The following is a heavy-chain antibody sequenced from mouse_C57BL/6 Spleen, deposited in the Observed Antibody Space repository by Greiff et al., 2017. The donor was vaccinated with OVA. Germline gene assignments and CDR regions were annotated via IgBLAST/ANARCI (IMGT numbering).Heavy chain of an antibody. Sequence: EVQVVESGGDLVKPGGSLKLSCAASGFTFSSYGMSWVRQTPDKRLEWVATISSGGSYNYYPDSVKGRFTISRDNAKNTLYLQMSSLKSEDTAMYYCARQIYYGNYDYFDYWGQGTTLTVSS. CDR3: ARQIYYGNYDYFDY. CDR1: GFTFSSYG. V-gene: IGHV5-6*01. CDR2: ISSGGSYN. D-gene: IGHD2-1*01. J-gene: IGHJ2*01.